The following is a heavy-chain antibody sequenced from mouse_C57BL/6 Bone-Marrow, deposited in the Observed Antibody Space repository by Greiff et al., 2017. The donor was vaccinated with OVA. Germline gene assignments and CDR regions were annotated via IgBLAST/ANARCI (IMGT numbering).Heavy chain of an antibody. D-gene: IGHD2-3*01. CDR2: ISNGGGST. V-gene: IGHV5-12*01. CDR3: ARRGWLSAMDY. Sequence: EVMLVESGGGLVQPGGSLKLSCAASGFTFSDYYMYWVRQTPEKRLEWVAYISNGGGSTYYPDTVKGRFTSSRDNAKNTLYLQMSRLKSEDTAMYYCARRGWLSAMDYWGQGTSVTVSS. J-gene: IGHJ4*01. CDR1: GFTFSDYY.